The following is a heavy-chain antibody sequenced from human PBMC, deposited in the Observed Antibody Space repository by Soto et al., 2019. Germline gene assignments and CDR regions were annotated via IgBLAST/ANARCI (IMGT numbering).Heavy chain of an antibody. D-gene: IGHD3-3*02. V-gene: IGHV3-49*03. CDR2: IRSKAYGGTT. Sequence: GGSLRLSCTGSGFTFGDYAMNWFRQAPGKGLEWVGFIRSKAYGGTTYAASVQGRFTISRDDSENMAYLQMNNLKAEDTAVYYCTSSIFGVIITRNYWGQGTLVTVSS. CDR1: GFTFGDYA. CDR3: TSSIFGVIITRNY. J-gene: IGHJ4*02.